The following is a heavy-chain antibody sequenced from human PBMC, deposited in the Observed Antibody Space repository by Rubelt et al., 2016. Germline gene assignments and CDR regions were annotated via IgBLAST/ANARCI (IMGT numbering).Heavy chain of an antibody. J-gene: IGHJ4*02. D-gene: IGHD5-12*01. CDR1: GGSFSDYY. CDR3: VRGVDPAKTGY. CDR2: LHPSGLT. Sequence: QVQLQQWGAGLLKPSETLSLTCAVYGGSFSDYYWTWVRQPPGKGLEWIGHLHPSGLTNSNPSLQSRVALSVDTSNNTFSRKLSSVAAAETAVYCCVRGVDPAKTGYWGQGTLVTVSS. V-gene: IGHV4-34*01.